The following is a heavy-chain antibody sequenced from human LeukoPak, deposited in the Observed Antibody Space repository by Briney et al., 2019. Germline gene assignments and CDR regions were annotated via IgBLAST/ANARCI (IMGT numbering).Heavy chain of an antibody. J-gene: IGHJ4*02. V-gene: IGHV3-48*02. D-gene: IGHD3-22*01. CDR2: ISSSSSTI. CDR3: AREYYYDSSGPFDY. CDR1: GFTFSIYT. Sequence: GGSLRLSCAASGFTFSIYTMNWVRQAPGKGLEWVSYISSSSSTIYYADSVKGRFTISRDNAKNSLYLQMNSLRDEDTAVYYCAREYYYDSSGPFDYWGQGTLVTVSS.